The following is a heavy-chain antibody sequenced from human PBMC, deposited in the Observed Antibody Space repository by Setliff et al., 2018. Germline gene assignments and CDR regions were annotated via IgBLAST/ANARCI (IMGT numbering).Heavy chain of an antibody. CDR2: IYTSWST. CDR3: ARMSGFQYMDG. CDR1: GDPMSSRRYY. J-gene: IGHJ6*03. D-gene: IGHD3-3*01. V-gene: IGHV4-61*09. Sequence: SETLSLTCTVSGDPMSSRRYYWAWIRQPAGKGLEWIGQIYTSWSTNYNPSLKSRVTISLDTSNNQFSLSLSSVTAADTAVYYCARMSGFQYMDGWGKGTTVTVSS.